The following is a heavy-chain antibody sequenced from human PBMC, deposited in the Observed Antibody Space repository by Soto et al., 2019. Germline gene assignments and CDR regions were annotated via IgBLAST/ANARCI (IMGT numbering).Heavy chain of an antibody. D-gene: IGHD3-10*01. CDR2: IYYSGST. CDR1: GGSISSNNYY. V-gene: IGHV4-30-4*01. J-gene: IGHJ4*02. Sequence: QVQLQESGPGLVKPSQTLSLTCTVSGGSISSNNYYWSWIRQPPGKGLEWIGYIYYSGSTYYNPSLKSRVTISVGTSKNQFSLKLSSVTAADTAVYYCAKFYGSGSTTFDYWGQGTLVTVSS. CDR3: AKFYGSGSTTFDY.